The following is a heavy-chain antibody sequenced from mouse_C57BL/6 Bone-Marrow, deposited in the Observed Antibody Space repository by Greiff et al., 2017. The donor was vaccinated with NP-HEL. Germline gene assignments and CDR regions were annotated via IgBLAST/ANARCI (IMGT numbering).Heavy chain of an antibody. J-gene: IGHJ2*01. CDR1: GFNIKDDY. CDR2: IDPENGDT. Sequence: EVKLMESGAELVRPGASVKLSCTASGFNIKDDYMHWVKQRPEQGLEWIGWIDPENGDTEYASKFQGKATITAYTSSNTAYLQLSSLTSEDTAVYYCTTGLLRDYWGQGTTLTVSS. D-gene: IGHD2-3*01. CDR3: TTGLLRDY. V-gene: IGHV14-4*01.